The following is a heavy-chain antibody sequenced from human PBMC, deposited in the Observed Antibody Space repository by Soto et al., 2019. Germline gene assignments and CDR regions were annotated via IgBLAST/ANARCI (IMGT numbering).Heavy chain of an antibody. CDR2: INAGNGDT. CDR1: GYTFTSYA. V-gene: IGHV1-3*01. Sequence: QVQLVQSGAEVKKPGASVKVSCKASGYTFTSYAMHWVRQAPGQRLEWMGWINAGNGDTKYSQKFQGRVTITRDTSASTAYMELSSLRSEDTAVYYCARVSGWYYFDYWGQGTLVTVSS. D-gene: IGHD6-19*01. CDR3: ARVSGWYYFDY. J-gene: IGHJ4*02.